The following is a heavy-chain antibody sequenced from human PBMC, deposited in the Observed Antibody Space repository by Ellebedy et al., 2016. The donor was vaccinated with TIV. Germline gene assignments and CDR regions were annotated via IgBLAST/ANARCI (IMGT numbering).Heavy chain of an antibody. D-gene: IGHD2-2*01. V-gene: IGHV3-21*01. J-gene: IGHJ6*02. CDR2: ISSSSSYI. Sequence: GGSLRLXXAASGFTFSSYSMNWVRQAPGKGLEWVSSISSSSSYIYYADSVKGRFTISRDNAKNSLYLQMNSLRAEDTAVYYCARAPTSCYEPCYYYGMDVWGQGTTVTVSS. CDR3: ARAPTSCYEPCYYYGMDV. CDR1: GFTFSSYS.